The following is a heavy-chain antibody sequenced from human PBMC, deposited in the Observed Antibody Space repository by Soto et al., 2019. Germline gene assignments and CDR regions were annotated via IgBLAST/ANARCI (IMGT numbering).Heavy chain of an antibody. CDR2: IYYSGST. V-gene: IGHV4-30-4*01. CDR1: GGSISSGDYY. J-gene: IGHJ4*02. D-gene: IGHD2-2*01. CDR3: ARAVVPYCSSTSCPFYYFDY. Sequence: SETLSLTCTVSGGSISSGDYYWSWIRQPPGKGLEWIGYIYYSGSTYYNPSLKSRVTISVDTSKNQFSLKLSSVTAADTAVYYCARAVVPYCSSTSCPFYYFDYWGQGTLVTVSS.